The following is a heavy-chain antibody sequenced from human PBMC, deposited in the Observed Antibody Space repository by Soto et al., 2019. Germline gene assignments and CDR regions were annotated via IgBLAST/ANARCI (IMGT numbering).Heavy chain of an antibody. CDR1: GYTLTELS. J-gene: IGHJ3*02. Sequence: ASVKVSCKVSGYTLTELSMHWVRQAPGKGLEWMGGFDPEDGETIYAQKFQGSVTMTEDTSTDTAYMELSSLRSEDTAVYYCATEINHRPYSSGPSGGAFDIWGQGTMVTVSS. V-gene: IGHV1-24*01. D-gene: IGHD6-19*01. CDR2: FDPEDGET. CDR3: ATEINHRPYSSGPSGGAFDI.